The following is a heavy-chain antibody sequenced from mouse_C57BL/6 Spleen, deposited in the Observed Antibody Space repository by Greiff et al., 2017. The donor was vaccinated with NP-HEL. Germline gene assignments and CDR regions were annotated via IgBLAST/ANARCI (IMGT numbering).Heavy chain of an antibody. D-gene: IGHD2-3*01. V-gene: IGHV1-55*01. CDR3: ARSTVTTRGAWFAY. J-gene: IGHJ3*01. CDR2: IYPGSGST. CDR1: GYTFTSYW. Sequence: VQLQQSGAELVKPGASVKMSCKASGYTFTSYWITWVKQRPGQGLEWIGDIYPGSGSTNYNEKFKSKATLTVDTSSSTAYMQLSSLTSEDSAVYYCARSTVTTRGAWFAYWGQGTLVTVSA.